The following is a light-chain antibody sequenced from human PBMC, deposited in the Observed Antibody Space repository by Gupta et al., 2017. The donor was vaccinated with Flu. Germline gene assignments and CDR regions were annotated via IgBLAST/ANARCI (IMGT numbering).Light chain of an antibody. CDR2: AAS. CDR1: QSISSY. Sequence: GDSVPITCRASQSISSYLNWYLQRPGKAPKLLIYAASSLQSGVPSRFGGSGSGTDFTLTISSLQPEDFATYYCQQSYSTPHTFGQGTKLEI. CDR3: QQSYSTPHT. J-gene: IGKJ2*01. V-gene: IGKV1-39*01.